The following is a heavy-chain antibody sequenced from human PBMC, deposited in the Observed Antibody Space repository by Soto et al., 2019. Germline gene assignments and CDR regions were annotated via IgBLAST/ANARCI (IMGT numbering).Heavy chain of an antibody. CDR1: GFTFSSYG. J-gene: IGHJ4*02. CDR3: VKAEYSSSGSFDY. CDR2: ISYDGSIK. D-gene: IGHD6-6*01. Sequence: VGSLRLSCAASGFTFSSYGMHWVRQAPGKGLEWVAVISYDGSIKYYADSVKGRFTISRDYSKNTLYLQMNSLRAEDTAVYYCVKAEYSSSGSFDYWGQGTLVTVSS. V-gene: IGHV3-30*18.